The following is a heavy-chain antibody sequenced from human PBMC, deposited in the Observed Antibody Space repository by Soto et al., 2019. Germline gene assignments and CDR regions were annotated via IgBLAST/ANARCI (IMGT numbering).Heavy chain of an antibody. J-gene: IGHJ5*02. CDR1: GGSITSYH. CDR2: IYYSGRT. D-gene: IGHD6-13*01. Sequence: SETLSLTCTVSGGSITSYHWSWIRQSPGKGLEWIANIYYSGRTSYNPSLKSRVTISVDTSKNQFSLKLNSVTAADTAVYYCARGESGRTAAALNWFDPWGQGSLVTVSS. V-gene: IGHV4-59*01. CDR3: ARGESGRTAAALNWFDP.